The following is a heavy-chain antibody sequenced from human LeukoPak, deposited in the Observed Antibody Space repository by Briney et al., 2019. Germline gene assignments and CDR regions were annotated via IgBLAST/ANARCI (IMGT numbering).Heavy chain of an antibody. CDR1: GFTFNNYA. V-gene: IGHV3-23*01. CDR2: ISAGGGVT. CDR3: AKAGWYSAKTYATYDDAYDI. Sequence: PGGSLRLSCAASGFTFNNYAMSWVRQAPGRRLEWVSAISAGGGVTYYADSVKGRFTVSRDNSKKKVFLQMNSLRADDTAVYYCAKAGWYSAKTYATYDDAYDIWGQGTMVTVSS. J-gene: IGHJ3*02. D-gene: IGHD1-26*01.